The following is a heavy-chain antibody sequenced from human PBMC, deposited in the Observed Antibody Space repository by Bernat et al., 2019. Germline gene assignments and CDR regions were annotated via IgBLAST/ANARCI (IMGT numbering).Heavy chain of an antibody. CDR1: GFTFSSYG. CDR2: IWYDGSNK. V-gene: IGHV3-33*01. J-gene: IGHJ6*02. CDR3: ARDPGAPSYYYGSGSYYNDYDYYYYGMDV. D-gene: IGHD3-10*01. Sequence: QVQLVESGGGVVQPGRSLRLSCAASGFTFSSYGMHWVRQAPGKGLEWVAVIWYDGSNKYYADSVKGRFTISRDNSKNTLYLQMNSLRAEDTAVYYCARDPGAPSYYYGSGSYYNDYDYYYYGMDVWGQGTTVTVSS.